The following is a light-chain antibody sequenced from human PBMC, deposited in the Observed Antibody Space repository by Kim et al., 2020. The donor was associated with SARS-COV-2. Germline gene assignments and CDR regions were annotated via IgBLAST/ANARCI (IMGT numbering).Light chain of an antibody. CDR1: SLSNSD. CDR2: RDT. V-gene: IGLV3-19*01. J-gene: IGLJ2*01. Sequence: SSELTQDPPVSVALGQTVTITCQGDSLSNSDASWYQLRPGQVPLLVIYRDTNRPSGIPDRFSGSRSGTTSSLTITGAQAEDEADYYCHSRQRSGKQMFFG. CDR3: HSRQRSGKQMF.